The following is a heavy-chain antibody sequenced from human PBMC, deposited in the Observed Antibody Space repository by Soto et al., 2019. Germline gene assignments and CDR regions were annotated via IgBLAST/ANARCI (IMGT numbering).Heavy chain of an antibody. Sequence: GASVKVSCKASGYTFTSYDINWVRQATGQGLEWMGWMNPNSGNTGYAQKFQGRVTMTRNTSISTAYMELSSLRSEDTAVYYCARGRAAARPKPGYYYYYGMDVWGQGTTVTVSS. V-gene: IGHV1-8*01. CDR3: ARGRAAARPKPGYYYYYGMDV. J-gene: IGHJ6*02. CDR1: GYTFTSYD. D-gene: IGHD6-6*01. CDR2: MNPNSGNT.